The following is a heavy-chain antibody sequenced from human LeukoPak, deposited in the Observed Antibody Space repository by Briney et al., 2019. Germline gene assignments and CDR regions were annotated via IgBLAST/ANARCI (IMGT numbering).Heavy chain of an antibody. J-gene: IGHJ4*02. V-gene: IGHV3-21*01. D-gene: IGHD3-16*01. CDR3: ARAQMSVKYYGLDY. CDR2: ISSSSSYI. Sequence: PGGTLRLSCAASGFTFSSYSMNWVRQAPGKGLEWVSSISSSSSYIYYADSVKGRFTISRDNAKNSLYLQMNSLRAEDTAVYYCARAQMSVKYYGLDYWGQGTLVTVSS. CDR1: GFTFSSYS.